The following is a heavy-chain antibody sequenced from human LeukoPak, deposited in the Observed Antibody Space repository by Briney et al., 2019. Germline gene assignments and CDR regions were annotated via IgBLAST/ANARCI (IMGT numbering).Heavy chain of an antibody. CDR3: ARAGWQEETFYD. CDR1: GGSISSYY. D-gene: IGHD5-24*01. CDR2: LYYSGST. J-gene: IGHJ4*02. Sequence: PSETLSLTCTVSGGSISSYYWSWIRQPPGKGLEWIGYLYYSGSTNYNPSLKSRVTISVDTSKNQFSLKLSSVTAADTAVYYCARAGWQEETFYDWGQGTLVTVSS. V-gene: IGHV4-59*01.